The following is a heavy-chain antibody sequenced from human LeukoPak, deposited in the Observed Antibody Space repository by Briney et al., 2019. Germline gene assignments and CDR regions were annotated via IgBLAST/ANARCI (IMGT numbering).Heavy chain of an antibody. CDR3: ARAAEMATTHWPRAAEYFQH. V-gene: IGHV1-69*05. D-gene: IGHD5-24*01. Sequence: ASVKVSCKASGGTFSSYAISWVRQAPGQGLEWMGGIIPIFGTANYAQKFQGRVTITTDESTSTAYMELSSLRSEDTAVYYCARAAEMATTHWPRAAEYFQHWGQGTLVTVSS. CDR2: IIPIFGTA. J-gene: IGHJ1*01. CDR1: GGTFSSYA.